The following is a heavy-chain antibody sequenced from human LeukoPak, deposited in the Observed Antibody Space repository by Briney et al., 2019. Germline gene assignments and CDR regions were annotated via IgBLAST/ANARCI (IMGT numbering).Heavy chain of an antibody. D-gene: IGHD6-13*01. CDR2: IYYSGST. Sequence: NPSETLSLTCTVSGGSISSYYWSWVRQPPGKGLEWIGYIYYSGSTNYNPSLKSRVTISADTSKNQLSLKLSSVTAADTAVYYCARTGGPTYKSSWFIWGQGTMVTVSS. CDR1: GGSISSYY. V-gene: IGHV4-59*01. CDR3: ARTGGPTYKSSWFI. J-gene: IGHJ3*02.